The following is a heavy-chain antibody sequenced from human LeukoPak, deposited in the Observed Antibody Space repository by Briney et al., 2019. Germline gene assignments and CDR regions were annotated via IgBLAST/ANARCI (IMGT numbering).Heavy chain of an antibody. CDR2: ISYDGGNK. CDR1: GLTFSSYA. D-gene: IGHD4-11*01. CDR3: ARGSNYGGNWFDP. J-gene: IGHJ5*02. Sequence: GGSLRLSCAASGLTFSSYAMHWVRQAPGKGLEWVVAISYDGGNKYYADSVKGRFTISRDNAKNTLYLQMNSLRAEDTAVYYCARGSNYGGNWFDPWGQGTLVTVSS. V-gene: IGHV3-30*03.